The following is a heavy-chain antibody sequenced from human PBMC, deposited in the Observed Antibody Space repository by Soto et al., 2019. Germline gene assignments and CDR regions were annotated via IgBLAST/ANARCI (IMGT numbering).Heavy chain of an antibody. V-gene: IGHV4-30-4*01. CDR2: IYYSGST. D-gene: IGHD6-6*01. CDR3: AREKIAARYYFDY. Sequence: SETLSLTCNVSGGSISSGDYYWSWIRQPPGKGLEWIGYIYYSGSTYYNPSLKSRVTISVDTSKNQFSLKLSSVTAPDTAVYYSAREKIAARYYFDYWGQGTLVTVPS. J-gene: IGHJ4*02. CDR1: GGSISSGDYY.